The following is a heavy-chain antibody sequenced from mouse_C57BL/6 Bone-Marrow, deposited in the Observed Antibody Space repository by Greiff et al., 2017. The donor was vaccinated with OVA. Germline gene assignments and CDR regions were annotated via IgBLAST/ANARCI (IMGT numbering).Heavy chain of an antibody. CDR1: GYTFTDYY. D-gene: IGHD1-1*01. Sequence: EVQGVESGPVLVKPGASVKMSCKASGYTFTDYYMNWVKQSHGKSLEWIGVINPYNGGTSYNQKFKGKATLTVDKSSSTAYMELNSLTSEDSAVYYCARDSYYYGSSYEFDYWGQGTTLTVSS. V-gene: IGHV1-19*01. CDR2: INPYNGGT. J-gene: IGHJ2*01. CDR3: ARDSYYYGSSYEFDY.